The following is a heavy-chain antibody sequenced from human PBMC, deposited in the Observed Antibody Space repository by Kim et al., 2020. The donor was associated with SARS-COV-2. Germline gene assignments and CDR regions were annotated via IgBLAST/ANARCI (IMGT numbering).Heavy chain of an antibody. J-gene: IGHJ6*02. CDR2: IWYDGSNK. V-gene: IGHV3-33*01. Sequence: GGSLRLSCAASGFTFSRYGMHWVRQAPGKGLEWVAVIWYDGSNKYYADSVKGRFTISRDNSKNTLYLQMNSLRAEDTAVYYCARDYSVYGMDVWGHGTTVTVSS. CDR3: ARDYSVYGMDV. D-gene: IGHD6-13*01. CDR1: GFTFSRYG.